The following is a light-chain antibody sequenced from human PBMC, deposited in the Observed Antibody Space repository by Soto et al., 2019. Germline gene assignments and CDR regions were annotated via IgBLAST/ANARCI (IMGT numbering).Light chain of an antibody. J-gene: IGKJ2*01. Sequence: EIVLTQSPGTLSLSPGERATLSCRTSQSVSNTYLAWYQQKPGHAPRLLIYGASSRAAGIPDRFSGGGSGTDFTLTISRLEPEDFAVYYCQQYGTSPPVYAFGQGTKLEIK. CDR2: GAS. CDR1: QSVSNTY. CDR3: QQYGTSPPVYA. V-gene: IGKV3-20*01.